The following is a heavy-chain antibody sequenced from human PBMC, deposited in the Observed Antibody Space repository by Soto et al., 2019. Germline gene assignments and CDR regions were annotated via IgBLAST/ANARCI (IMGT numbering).Heavy chain of an antibody. J-gene: IGHJ6*02. CDR2: IYHSGST. CDR3: ARGSYYDFWSGSGPDYYYGMDV. V-gene: IGHV4-30-2*01. CDR1: GGTISSGVYS. D-gene: IGHD3-3*01. Sequence: TSETRSLTCAFCGGTISSGVYSWTWILQPPGKGLEWIGYIYHSGSTYYNPSLKSRVTTSVDRSKSQFSLKLSSVTAADTAVYYCARGSYYDFWSGSGPDYYYGMDVWGQGTTVTVSS.